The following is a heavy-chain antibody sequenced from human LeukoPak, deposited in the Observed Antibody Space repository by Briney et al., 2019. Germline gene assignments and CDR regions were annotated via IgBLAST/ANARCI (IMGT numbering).Heavy chain of an antibody. CDR1: GGSFSGYY. Sequence: PSETLSLTCAVYGGSFSGYYWSWIRQPPGKGLEWIGEINHSGSTNYNPSLKSRVTISVDTSKNQFSLKLSSVTAADTAVYYCAVALFTMVRGVIYYWGQGTLVTVSS. CDR3: AVALFTMVRGVIYY. V-gene: IGHV4-34*01. D-gene: IGHD3-10*01. J-gene: IGHJ4*02. CDR2: INHSGST.